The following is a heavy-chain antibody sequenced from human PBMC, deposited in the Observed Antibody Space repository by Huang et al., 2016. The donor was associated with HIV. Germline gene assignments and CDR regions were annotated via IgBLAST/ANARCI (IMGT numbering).Heavy chain of an antibody. J-gene: IGHJ6*03. D-gene: IGHD5-18*01. Sequence: QVQLVLSGAEVKKPGASVKVSCKASGYTFSSFGVSWVRQAPGQGLEWVGWISVYNGNTKFAQKFQGRLTMTTDTSTSTAYMEVRSLRSDDTAVYYCARGGGIQLWLLGYYYIDVWGNGTTVTVSS. CDR2: ISVYNGNT. V-gene: IGHV1-18*01. CDR1: GYTFSSFG. CDR3: ARGGGIQLWLLGYYYIDV.